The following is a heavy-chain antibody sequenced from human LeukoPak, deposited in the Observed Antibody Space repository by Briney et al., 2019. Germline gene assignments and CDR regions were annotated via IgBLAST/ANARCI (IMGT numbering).Heavy chain of an antibody. D-gene: IGHD1-1*01. V-gene: IGHV4-34*01. Sequence: SETLSLTCAVYGGSFSGYYWSWIRQPPGKGLEWIGEINHSGSTNYNPSLKSRVTISVDTSKNQFSLKLSSVTAADTAVYYCARDRLLEDRDFYNYYYMDVWGKGTTVTVSS. J-gene: IGHJ6*03. CDR3: ARDRLLEDRDFYNYYYMDV. CDR2: INHSGST. CDR1: GGSFSGYY.